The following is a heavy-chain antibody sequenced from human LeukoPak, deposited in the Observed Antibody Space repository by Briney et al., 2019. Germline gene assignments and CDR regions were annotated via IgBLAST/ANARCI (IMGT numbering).Heavy chain of an antibody. D-gene: IGHD2-21*01. Sequence: ETGGSLRLSCAASGFSFSSYAMYWVRQAPGKGLEWVAFIRYDGSNKYYADSVKDRFTISRDNSKNTLYLQMNSLRAEDTAVYYCAKVESYCGGDCYYYWGQGTLVTVSS. CDR3: AKVESYCGGDCYYY. V-gene: IGHV3-30*02. J-gene: IGHJ4*02. CDR1: GFSFSSYA. CDR2: IRYDGSNK.